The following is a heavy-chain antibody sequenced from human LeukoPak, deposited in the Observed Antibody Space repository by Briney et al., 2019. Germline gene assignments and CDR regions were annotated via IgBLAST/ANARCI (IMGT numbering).Heavy chain of an antibody. V-gene: IGHV3-21*01. J-gene: IGHJ6*02. D-gene: IGHD2-15*01. CDR2: ISSSSSYI. CDR1: GFTFSSYS. CDR3: ARDCSGGSCYPKIYYYYGMDV. Sequence: GGSLRLSCAASGFTFSSYSMNWVRQAPGKGLEWVSSISSSSSYIYYADSVKGRFTISRDNAKTSLYLQMNSLRAEDTAVYYCARDCSGGSCYPKIYYYYGMDVWGQGTTVTVSS.